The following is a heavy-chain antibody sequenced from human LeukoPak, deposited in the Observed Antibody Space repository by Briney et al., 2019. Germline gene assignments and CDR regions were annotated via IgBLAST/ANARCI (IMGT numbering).Heavy chain of an antibody. CDR3: AGDVMYPAFGSLDY. CDR2: ISAYNGNT. D-gene: IGHD3-10*01. V-gene: IGHV1-18*01. Sequence: ASVKVSCKASGYTFTSYGISWVRQAPGQGLEWMGWISAYNGNTNYAQKLQGRVTMTTDTSTSTAYMELRSLRSDDTAVYYCAGDVMYPAFGSLDYWGQGTLVTVSS. J-gene: IGHJ4*02. CDR1: GYTFTSYG.